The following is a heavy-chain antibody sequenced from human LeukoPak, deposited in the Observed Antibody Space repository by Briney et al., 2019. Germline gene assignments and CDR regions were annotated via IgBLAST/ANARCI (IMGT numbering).Heavy chain of an antibody. V-gene: IGHV4-59*08. CDR2: IYYSGST. D-gene: IGHD5-18*01. J-gene: IGHJ4*02. CDR3: ARLNSLTAVDTAMAILDY. CDR1: GGSISSYY. Sequence: SETLSLTCTVSGGSISSYYWSWIRQPPGKGLESIGYIYYSGSTNYNPSLKSRVTISVDTSKNQFSLKLSSVTAADTAVYYCARLNSLTAVDTAMAILDYWGQGTLVTVSS.